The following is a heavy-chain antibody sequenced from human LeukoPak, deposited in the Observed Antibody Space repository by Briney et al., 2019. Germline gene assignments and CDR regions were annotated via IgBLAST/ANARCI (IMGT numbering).Heavy chain of an antibody. Sequence: PGGSLRLSCAASGFTFSDAWMNGVRQAPGKGLEWVGRIKSKTDGGTTDNAAPVKGRFTISRDDSKNMLYLQMNNLKTEDTAVYYCTPEVVDYWGQGTLVTVSS. CDR2: IKSKTDGGTT. J-gene: IGHJ4*02. CDR3: TPEVVDY. CDR1: GFTFSDAW. V-gene: IGHV3-15*01.